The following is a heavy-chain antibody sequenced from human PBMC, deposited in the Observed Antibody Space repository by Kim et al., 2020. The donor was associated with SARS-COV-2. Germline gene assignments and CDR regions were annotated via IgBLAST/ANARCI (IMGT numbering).Heavy chain of an antibody. CDR2: ISSNGIGT. CDR1: GFTFSSYA. J-gene: IGHJ4*02. CDR3: ESGYSYSILPG. V-gene: IGHV3-64D*09. Sequence: GGSLRLSCSASGFTFSSYAMHWVRQAPGKGLEYVSAISSNGIGTYYADSVKGRFTISRDNSKNTLYLQMSSLRAEDTAVYYCESGYSYSILPGGGQGTLVTVSS. D-gene: IGHD5-18*01.